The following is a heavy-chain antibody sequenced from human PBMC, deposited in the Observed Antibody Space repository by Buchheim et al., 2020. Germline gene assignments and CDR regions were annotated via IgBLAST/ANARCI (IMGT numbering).Heavy chain of an antibody. CDR3: AREPLKDYYDSSGYYFDY. V-gene: IGHV1-2*02. J-gene: IGHJ4*02. D-gene: IGHD3-22*01. Sequence: QVLVVQSGAEVKKSGASVKVSCKASGYTFTGYYMHWVRQAPGQGLEWMGWINPKSGGTNSAQKIKGRVTMTRDTSISTAYMELSRLNSDDTAVYYCAREPLKDYYDSSGYYFDYWGLGTL. CDR1: GYTFTGYY. CDR2: INPKSGGT.